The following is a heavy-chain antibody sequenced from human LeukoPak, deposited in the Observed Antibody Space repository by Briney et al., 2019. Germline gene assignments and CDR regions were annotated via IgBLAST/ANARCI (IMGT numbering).Heavy chain of an antibody. CDR2: INPSGGST. V-gene: IGHV1-46*01. CDR1: GYTFTGYF. Sequence: ASVKVSCKASGYTFTGYFMHWVRQAPGQGLEWMGIINPSGGSTTYAQKFQGRVTLTRERSTNTVYMELTSLRSEDTAVYYCVRDLSSDSWGQGTLVTVSS. CDR3: VRDLSSDS. J-gene: IGHJ5*01.